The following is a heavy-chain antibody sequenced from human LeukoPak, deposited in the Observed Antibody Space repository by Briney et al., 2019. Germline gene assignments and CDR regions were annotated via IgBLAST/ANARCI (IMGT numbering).Heavy chain of an antibody. Sequence: GGSLRLSCAASGFTFSSYNMNWVRQAPGKGLVWVSYISSSGSTIYYADSVKGRFTISRDNAKNSLYLQLNSLRPEDTAVYYCARDFRFLEDSWGQGTLVTVSS. CDR1: GFTFSSYN. J-gene: IGHJ4*02. CDR2: ISSSGSTI. CDR3: ARDFRFLEDS. V-gene: IGHV3-48*01. D-gene: IGHD3-3*01.